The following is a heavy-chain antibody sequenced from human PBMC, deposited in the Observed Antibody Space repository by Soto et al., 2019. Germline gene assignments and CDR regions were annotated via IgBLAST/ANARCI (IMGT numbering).Heavy chain of an antibody. J-gene: IGHJ3*02. D-gene: IGHD3-22*01. CDR2: IKQDGSEK. CDR1: GFTFSSYW. Sequence: EVQLVESGGGLVQPGGSLRLSCAASGFTFSSYWMSWVRQAPGKGLEWVANIKQDGSEKYYVDSVKGRFTISRDNAKNSLYLQMNSLRAEDTAVYYCARDRLGYYYDSLPDAFDIWGQGTMVTVSS. CDR3: ARDRLGYYYDSLPDAFDI. V-gene: IGHV3-7*01.